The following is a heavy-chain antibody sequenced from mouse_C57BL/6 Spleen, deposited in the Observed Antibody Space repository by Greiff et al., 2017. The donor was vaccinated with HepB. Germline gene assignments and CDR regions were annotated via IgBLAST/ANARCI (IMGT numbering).Heavy chain of an antibody. J-gene: IGHJ2*01. CDR3: ARDDGSGYGDY. CDR1: GFTFSSYA. CDR2: ISDGGSYT. Sequence: EVKLVESGGGLVKPGGSLKLSCAASGFTFSSYAMSWVRQTPEKRLEWVATISDGGSYTYYPDNVKGRFTISRDNAKNNLYLQMSHLKSEDTAMYYCARDDGSGYGDYWGQGTTLTVSS. V-gene: IGHV5-4*01. D-gene: IGHD2-2*01.